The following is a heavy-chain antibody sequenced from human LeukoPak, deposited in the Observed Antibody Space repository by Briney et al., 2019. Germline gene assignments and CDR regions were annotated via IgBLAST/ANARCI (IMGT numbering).Heavy chain of an antibody. V-gene: IGHV1-8*01. CDR2: MNPNSGNA. CDR3: ARGSASSSWYGDWFDP. J-gene: IGHJ5*02. D-gene: IGHD6-13*01. Sequence: ASVKVSCKASGYTFTSYDINWVRQATGQGLEWMGWMNPNSGNAGYAQKFQGRVTMTRNTSISTAYMELSSLRSEDTAVYYCARGSASSSWYGDWFDPWGQGTLVTVSS. CDR1: GYTFTSYD.